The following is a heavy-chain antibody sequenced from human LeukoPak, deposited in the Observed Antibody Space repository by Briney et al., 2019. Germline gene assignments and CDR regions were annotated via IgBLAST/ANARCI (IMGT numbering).Heavy chain of an antibody. CDR3: ARGPRSSRFDY. Sequence: PSETLSLTCAVYGGSFSGYYRSWIRQPPGKGLEWIGEINHSGSTNYNPSLKSRVTISVDTSKNQFSLKLSSVTAADTAVYYCARGPRSSRFDYWGQGTLVTVSS. D-gene: IGHD6-13*01. CDR2: INHSGST. V-gene: IGHV4-34*01. J-gene: IGHJ4*02. CDR1: GGSFSGYY.